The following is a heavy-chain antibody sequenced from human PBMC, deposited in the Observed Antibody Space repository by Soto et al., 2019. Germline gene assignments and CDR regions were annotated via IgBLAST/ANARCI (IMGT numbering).Heavy chain of an antibody. CDR3: AREKWAAAGGINWFDP. Sequence: SQTLSLTCAVSGDSVSSNTVAWNLIRQSPSRVLEWLGRSYYRSKWYNDYAVSVKSRITINPDTSKNQFSLQLNSVTPEDTAVYYCAREKWAAAGGINWFDPWGQGTLVTVSS. V-gene: IGHV6-1*01. CDR1: GDSVSSNTVA. D-gene: IGHD6-13*01. J-gene: IGHJ5*02. CDR2: SYYRSKWYN.